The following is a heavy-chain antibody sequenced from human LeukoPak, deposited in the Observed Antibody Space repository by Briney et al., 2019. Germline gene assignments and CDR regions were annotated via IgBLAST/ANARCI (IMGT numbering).Heavy chain of an antibody. D-gene: IGHD2-15*01. Sequence: ASVKVSCKASGYTFTSYGISWVRQAPGQGLEWMGWISAYNGNTNYAQKFQGRVTMTTDTSTSTAYMELRSLRSDDTAVYYCAREYCSGGSCYDDAFDIWGQGTMVTVSS. CDR2: ISAYNGNT. CDR3: AREYCSGGSCYDDAFDI. J-gene: IGHJ3*02. CDR1: GYTFTSYG. V-gene: IGHV1-18*01.